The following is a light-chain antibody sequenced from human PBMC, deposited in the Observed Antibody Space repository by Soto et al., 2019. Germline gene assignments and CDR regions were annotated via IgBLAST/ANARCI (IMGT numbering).Light chain of an antibody. J-gene: IGKJ1*01. V-gene: IGKV3-20*01. Sequence: ETVLTQSPGTLSLSPGERATLSCRASQSVTSNYVAWYQQKPGQAPRLLIFGASSRATGIPDRFSGSGSGTDFTLTVTRLEPEDFAVYYCQQYGGSPLTFGQGTKVEIK. CDR1: QSVTSNY. CDR3: QQYGGSPLT. CDR2: GAS.